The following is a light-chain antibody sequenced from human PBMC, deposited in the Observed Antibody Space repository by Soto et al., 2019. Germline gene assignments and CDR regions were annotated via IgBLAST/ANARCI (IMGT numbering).Light chain of an antibody. Sequence: QSALTQPASVSGSPGQSITISCTGTSSDVGSYNLVSWYQQHPGKAPKLMIYEGSKRPSGVSNRFSGSKSGNTASLTISGLQAEDEADYYCCSYAGSSTYVFGTGNKVTDL. CDR2: EGS. CDR1: SSDVGSYNL. CDR3: CSYAGSSTYV. V-gene: IGLV2-23*01. J-gene: IGLJ1*01.